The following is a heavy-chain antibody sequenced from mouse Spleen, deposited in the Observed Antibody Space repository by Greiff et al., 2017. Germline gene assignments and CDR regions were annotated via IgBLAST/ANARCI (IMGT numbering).Heavy chain of an antibody. V-gene: IGHV5-6*01. CDR2: ISSGGSYT. CDR1: GFTFSSYG. D-gene: IGHD1-1*01. J-gene: IGHJ2*01. Sequence: EVQLVESGGDLVKPGGSLKLSCAASGFTFSSYGMSWVRQTPDKRLEWVATISSGGSYTYYPDSVKGRFTISRDNAKNTLYLQMSSLKSEDTAMYYCARRLTTVVAKDYFDYWGQGTTLTVSS. CDR3: ARRLTTVVAKDYFDY.